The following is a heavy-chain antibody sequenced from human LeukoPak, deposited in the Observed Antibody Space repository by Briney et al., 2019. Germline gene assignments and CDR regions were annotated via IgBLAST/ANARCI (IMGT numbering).Heavy chain of an antibody. J-gene: IGHJ4*02. CDR2: IRDSGAYG. D-gene: IGHD6-19*01. CDR1: GFTFNNYA. Sequence: GGSLRLSCAASGFTFNNYAMGWVRQAPGKGLEWVSTIRDSGAYGFYADSVKGRFTISRDISNNLVYLQVNNLRAEDTAEYYCAKRARYNSARATDFVSSGQGTQVSVSS. CDR3: AKRARYNSARATDFVS. V-gene: IGHV3-23*01.